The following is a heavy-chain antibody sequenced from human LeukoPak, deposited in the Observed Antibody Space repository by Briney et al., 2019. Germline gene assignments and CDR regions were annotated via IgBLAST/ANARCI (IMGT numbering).Heavy chain of an antibody. Sequence: SGGSLRLSCEASGFTFTTYSMTWVRQAPGKGLEWVSIISSGSSAIFSADALKGRFTISRDDAKNLLYLDMNSLRAEDTAVYYCAKGHGWEASYYYYYMDVWGKGTTVTISS. J-gene: IGHJ6*03. D-gene: IGHD1-26*01. CDR2: ISSGSSAI. CDR1: GFTFTTYS. CDR3: AKGHGWEASYYYYYMDV. V-gene: IGHV3-21*01.